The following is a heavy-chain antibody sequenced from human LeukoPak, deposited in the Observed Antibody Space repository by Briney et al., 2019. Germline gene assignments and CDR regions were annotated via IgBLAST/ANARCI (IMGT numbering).Heavy chain of an antibody. CDR3: AKGTYYYDSSGYDH. V-gene: IGHV3-23*01. J-gene: IGHJ4*02. CDR2: ISGSGGST. D-gene: IGHD3-22*01. Sequence: PGGSLRLSCAASGSTFSSYAMSWVRQAPGKGLEWVSAISGSGGSTYYADSVKGRFTISRDNSKNTLYLQMNSLRAEDTAVYYCAKGTYYYDSSGYDHWGQGTLVTVSS. CDR1: GSTFSSYA.